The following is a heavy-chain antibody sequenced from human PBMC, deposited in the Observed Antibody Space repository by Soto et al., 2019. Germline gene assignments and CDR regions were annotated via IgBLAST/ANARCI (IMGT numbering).Heavy chain of an antibody. D-gene: IGHD1-26*01. V-gene: IGHV3-21*04. J-gene: IGHJ5*02. CDR1: GFTFSSYN. CDR3: AKDRAIVGALDP. Sequence: PGGSLRLSCAASGFTFSSYNMNWVRQAPGKGLEWVSSISSSSSYIYYADSVKGRFTISRDNSKNTLYLQMNSLRAEDTAVYYCAKDRAIVGALDPWGQGTLVTVSS. CDR2: ISSSSSYI.